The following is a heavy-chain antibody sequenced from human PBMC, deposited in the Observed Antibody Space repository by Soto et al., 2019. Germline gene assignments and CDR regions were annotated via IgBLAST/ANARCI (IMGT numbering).Heavy chain of an antibody. CDR2: IVPSLDTT. Sequence: QVHLVQSGTEVKKPGSSVKVSCKASGGTFSSSGFSWVRQAPGQGLEWMGMIVPSLDTTNYAQKFQARVTITVDKVTSTAYMELRSLRSEDTAVYYCARWPQPRYTADPYAVDVWGQGTRVIVSS. V-gene: IGHV1-69*09. J-gene: IGHJ6*02. CDR3: ARWPQPRYTADPYAVDV. CDR1: GGTFSSSG. D-gene: IGHD3-16*02.